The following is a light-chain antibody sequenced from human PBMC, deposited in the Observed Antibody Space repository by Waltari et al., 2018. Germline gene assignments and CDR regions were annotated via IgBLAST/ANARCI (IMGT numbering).Light chain of an antibody. V-gene: IGKV4-1*01. CDR1: QSLLSRSNNKNY. J-gene: IGKJ4*01. Sequence: DIVMTQSPDSLAVSLGERATINCKSSQSLLSRSNNKNYLVWYRQKPGQPPKLLIYWASTRESGVPDRFSGSGSGADFTLTISSLQAEDVAVYYCQQYYSLPLTFGGGTKVEI. CDR2: WAS. CDR3: QQYYSLPLT.